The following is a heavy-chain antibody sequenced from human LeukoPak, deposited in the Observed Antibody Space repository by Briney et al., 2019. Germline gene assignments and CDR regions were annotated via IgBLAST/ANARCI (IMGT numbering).Heavy chain of an antibody. CDR3: ARFHSTYYYGSGANQGDYYYGMDV. V-gene: IGHV4-34*01. Sequence: SETLSLTCAVYGGSFSGYYWSWIRPPPGQGLEWIGEINHSGSTNSNPSLKSRVTISVDTSKNQFSLKLSSVTAADTAVYYCARFHSTYYYGSGANQGDYYYGMDVWGQGTTVTVSS. CDR2: INHSGST. D-gene: IGHD3-10*01. CDR1: GGSFSGYY. J-gene: IGHJ6*02.